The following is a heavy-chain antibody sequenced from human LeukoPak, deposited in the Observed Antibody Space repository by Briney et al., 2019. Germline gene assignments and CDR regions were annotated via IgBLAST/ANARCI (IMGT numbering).Heavy chain of an antibody. CDR1: GGSISSSSYF. V-gene: IGHV4-39*01. J-gene: IGHJ4*02. D-gene: IGHD3-16*02. Sequence: SETLSLTCTVSGGSISSSSYFWGWIRQPPGKGLEWVGRIDYSGSTYYNPSLKSRVTISVDTSKNQFSLKLSSVTAADTAVYYRARLFWGSYRAFDYWGQGTLVTVSS. CDR2: IDYSGST. CDR3: ARLFWGSYRAFDY.